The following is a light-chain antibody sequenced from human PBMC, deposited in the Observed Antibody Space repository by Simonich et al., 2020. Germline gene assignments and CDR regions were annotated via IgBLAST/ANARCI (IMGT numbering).Light chain of an antibody. J-gene: IGLJ2*01. V-gene: IGLV2-14*01. CDR2: DVS. Sequence: QSALTQPASVSGSPGQSITISCTGTSSDVGGYNYVSWYQQHPGKAPKLMIQDVSKRPSGVSNRFSGSKSGNTASLTISGLQAEDEADYYCSSYTSSSPLVFGGGTKLTVL. CDR1: SSDVGGYNY. CDR3: SSYTSSSPLV.